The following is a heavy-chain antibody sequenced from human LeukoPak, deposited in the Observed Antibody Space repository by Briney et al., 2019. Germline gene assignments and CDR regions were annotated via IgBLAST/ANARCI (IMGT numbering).Heavy chain of an antibody. CDR2: IYYSGST. Sequence: PSETLSLTCTVSGGSISSYYWSWIRQPPGKGLEWIGYIYYSGSTNYNPSLKSRVTISVDTSKNQFSLKLSSVTAADTAVYYCARHGYSCSWYGNNWFDPWGQGTLVTVSS. CDR3: ARHGYSCSWYGNNWFDP. CDR1: GGSISSYY. V-gene: IGHV4-59*01. J-gene: IGHJ5*02. D-gene: IGHD6-13*01.